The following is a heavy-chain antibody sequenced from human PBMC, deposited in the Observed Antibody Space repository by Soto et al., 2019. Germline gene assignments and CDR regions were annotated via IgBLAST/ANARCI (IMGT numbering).Heavy chain of an antibody. CDR2: ISSSGSTI. Sequence: GGSLRLSCAASGFTFSSYEMNWVRQAPGKGLEWVSYISSSGSTIYYADSVKGRFTISRDNAKNSLYLQMNSLRAEDTAVYYCARDEGAAGSPSFDYWGQGTLVTVSS. CDR3: ARDEGAAGSPSFDY. V-gene: IGHV3-48*03. J-gene: IGHJ4*02. D-gene: IGHD6-13*01. CDR1: GFTFSSYE.